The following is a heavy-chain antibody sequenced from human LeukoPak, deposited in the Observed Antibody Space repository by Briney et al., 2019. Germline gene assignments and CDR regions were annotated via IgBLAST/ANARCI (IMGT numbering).Heavy chain of an antibody. CDR1: GVTFSSYG. CDR3: AKAPLSNYYGSGSYNHYYYYMDV. Sequence: GGSLRLSCAASGVTFSSYGMHWVRQAPGKGLEWVAFIRYDGSNKYYADSVKGRFTISRDNSKNTLYLQMNSLRAEDTAVYYCAKAPLSNYYGSGSYNHYYYYMDVWGKGTTVTVSS. V-gene: IGHV3-30*02. J-gene: IGHJ6*03. D-gene: IGHD3-10*01. CDR2: IRYDGSNK.